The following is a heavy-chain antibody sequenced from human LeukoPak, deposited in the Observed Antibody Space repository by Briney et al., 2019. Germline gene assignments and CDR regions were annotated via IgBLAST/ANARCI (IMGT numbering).Heavy chain of an antibody. J-gene: IGHJ4*02. V-gene: IGHV4-34*01. CDR3: ARVPGRIADY. D-gene: IGHD1-14*01. CDR1: GGSFSGYY. Sequence: SETLSLTCAVYGGSFSGYYWSWIRQPPGKGLEWIGEINHSGSTTYNPSLKSRVTISVDTSKNQFSLKLSSVTAADTAVYYCARVPGRIADYWGQGTLVTVSS. CDR2: INHSGST.